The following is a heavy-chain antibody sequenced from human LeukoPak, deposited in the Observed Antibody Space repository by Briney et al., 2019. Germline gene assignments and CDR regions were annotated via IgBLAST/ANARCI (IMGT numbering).Heavy chain of an antibody. CDR1: GFTFSSYE. J-gene: IGHJ4*02. Sequence: GGSLRLPCAASGFTFSSYEMNWVRQAPGKGLEWVSYISSSGSTIYYADSVKGRFTISRDNAKNSLYLQMNSLRAEDTAVYYCARGLSDGLDYWGQGTLVTVSS. CDR2: ISSSGSTI. V-gene: IGHV3-48*03. D-gene: IGHD3-3*02. CDR3: ARGLSDGLDY.